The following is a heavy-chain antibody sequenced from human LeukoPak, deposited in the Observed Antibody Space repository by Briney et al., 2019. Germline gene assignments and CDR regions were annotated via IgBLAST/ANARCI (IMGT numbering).Heavy chain of an antibody. CDR3: AELGITMIGGV. Sequence: PGGSLRLSCAASGFTFSSYAMSWVRQAPGKGLEWVSTITGSGGGTYYADSVKGRFSISRDNSKNTLYLQMNSLRAEDTAVYYCAELGITMIGGVWGKGTTVTISS. CDR1: GFTFSSYA. CDR2: ITGSGGGT. D-gene: IGHD3-10*02. J-gene: IGHJ6*04. V-gene: IGHV3-23*01.